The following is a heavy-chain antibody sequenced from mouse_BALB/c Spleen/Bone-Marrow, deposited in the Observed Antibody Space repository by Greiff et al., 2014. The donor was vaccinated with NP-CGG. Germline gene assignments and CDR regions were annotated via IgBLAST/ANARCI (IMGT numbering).Heavy chain of an antibody. D-gene: IGHD1-1*01. CDR2: INSGSGTT. Sequence: EVKLVESGGGLVQPGGSRKLSCAASGFTFSSFGMHWVRQAPEKGLEWVAYINSGSGTTYYADTVKGRFTISRDNPKNTLFLQMTSLSSEDTAMYYCARVFYGSSYKNWYFDVWGAGTTVTVSS. J-gene: IGHJ1*01. CDR1: GFTFSSFG. V-gene: IGHV5-17*02. CDR3: ARVFYGSSYKNWYFDV.